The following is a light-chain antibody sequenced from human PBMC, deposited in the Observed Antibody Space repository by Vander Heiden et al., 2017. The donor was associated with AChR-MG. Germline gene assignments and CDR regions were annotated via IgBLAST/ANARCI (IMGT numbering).Light chain of an antibody. J-gene: IGKJ2*01. CDR1: QNIVTW. CDR2: KAS. V-gene: IGKV1-5*03. Sequence: DIQMTQSPSTLSASVGDSITITCRASQNIVTWVAWYQQKPGQAPKLLIFKASTLQSGVPSRFSGSGFGTEFTLSISNLQPDDFATYFCQHDDSYPYTFGQGTKVEIK. CDR3: QHDDSYPYT.